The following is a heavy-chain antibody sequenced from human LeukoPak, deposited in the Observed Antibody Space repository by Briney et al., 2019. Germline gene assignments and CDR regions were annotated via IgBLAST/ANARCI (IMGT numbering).Heavy chain of an antibody. CDR2: IYHKGNT. Sequence: SETLSLTCTVSGDSISGSPYYWAWIRQTPGKGFGWIGSIYHKGNTYYNPFLKSRVVISVDTSKNQFSLKLASLTAADTAVYYCARPPDLAATGYWGQGTLVTVSS. J-gene: IGHJ4*02. V-gene: IGHV4-39*01. D-gene: IGHD6-13*01. CDR3: ARPPDLAATGY. CDR1: GDSISGSPYY.